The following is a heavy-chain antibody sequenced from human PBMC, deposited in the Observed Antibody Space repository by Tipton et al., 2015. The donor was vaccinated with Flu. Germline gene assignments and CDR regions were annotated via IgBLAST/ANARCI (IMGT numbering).Heavy chain of an antibody. CDR1: GGSMRSYY. D-gene: IGHD4/OR15-4a*01. V-gene: IGHV4-59*01. CDR3: AREHFYDADLLDWYIDL. J-gene: IGHJ2*01. CDR2: VLYGGIT. Sequence: TLSLTCTVSGGSMRSYYWSWIRQSPGTGLEWIGYVLYGGITNYNPSLKSRVTISMDTSKNQYSLKLTSVTAADTAVYYCAREHFYDADLLDWYIDLWGRGTLVIVSS.